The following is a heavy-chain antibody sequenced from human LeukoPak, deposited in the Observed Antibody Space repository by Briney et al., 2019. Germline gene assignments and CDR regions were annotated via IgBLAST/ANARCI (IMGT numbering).Heavy chain of an antibody. CDR3: TRVNFLDYFDSSGYSWNYYYMDV. CDR2: IRSKASGGTR. J-gene: IGHJ6*03. Sequence: GGSLRLSCTVSGFTFGDYVIAWVRQAPGKGLEWVGFIRSKASGGTREYAASVKGRFTISRDDSKSIAYLQMDSLKTEDTAVYYCTRVNFLDYFDSSGYSWNYYYMDVWGKGTTVTISS. V-gene: IGHV3-49*04. D-gene: IGHD3-22*01. CDR1: GFTFGDYV.